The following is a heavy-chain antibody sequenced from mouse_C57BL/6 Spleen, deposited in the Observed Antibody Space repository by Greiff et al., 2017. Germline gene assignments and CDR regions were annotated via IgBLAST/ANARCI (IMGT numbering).Heavy chain of an antibody. V-gene: IGHV1-50*01. CDR2: IDPSDSYT. D-gene: IGHD2-14*01. J-gene: IGHJ3*01. CDR3: ARFGYRAWFAY. Sequence: QVHLQQPGAELVKPGASVQLSCKASGYTFTSYWMQWVKQRPGQGLECIGEIDPSDSYTNYTQKFMCKATLTLYTSSSTAYMQLSSLPSADSAVYYCARFGYRAWFAYGGQGTLGTVSA. CDR1: GYTFTSYW.